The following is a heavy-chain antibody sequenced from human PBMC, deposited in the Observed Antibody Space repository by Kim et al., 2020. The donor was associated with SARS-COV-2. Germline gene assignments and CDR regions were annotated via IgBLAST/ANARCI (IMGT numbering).Heavy chain of an antibody. D-gene: IGHD6-13*01. CDR1: GFTFSSYA. Sequence: GGSLRLSCAASGFTFSSYAMHWVRQAPGKGLEWVAVISYDGSNKYYADSVKGRFTISRDNSKNTLYLQMNSLRAEDTAVYYCARGEQQPIDYWGQGTLVTVSS. CDR2: ISYDGSNK. V-gene: IGHV3-30*04. CDR3: ARGEQQPIDY. J-gene: IGHJ4*02.